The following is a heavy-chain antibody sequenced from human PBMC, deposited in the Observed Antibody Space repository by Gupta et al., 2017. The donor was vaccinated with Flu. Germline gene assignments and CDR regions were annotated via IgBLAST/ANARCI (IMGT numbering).Heavy chain of an antibody. J-gene: IGHJ4*02. CDR2: VDNDGSGT. CDR3: ANVFEY. CDR1: GFTFSNYW. V-gene: IGHV3-74*01. Sequence: EVQLVQSGGGLVQPGGSLRLSCAASGFTFSNYWMHWVRQVPGKGLVWVSRVDNDGSGTSYADSVKGRFTISRDNAKNTLYLQMNSLRAEDTAVYYCANVFEYWGQGTLVTVSS.